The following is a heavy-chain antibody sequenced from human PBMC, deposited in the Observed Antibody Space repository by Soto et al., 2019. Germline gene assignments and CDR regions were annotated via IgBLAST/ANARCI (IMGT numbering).Heavy chain of an antibody. J-gene: IGHJ4*02. D-gene: IGHD6-13*01. CDR2: ISYSGST. V-gene: IGHV4-59*12. Sequence: SETLSLTCTVSGGSIINYYWTWIRQSPGKGLEWIGHISYSGSTKYNPSLKSRVTISVDTSKSHFSLILGSVTAADTAVYYCARPGGSGWFYFDSWGQGSQVTVSS. CDR1: GGSIINYY. CDR3: ARPGGSGWFYFDS.